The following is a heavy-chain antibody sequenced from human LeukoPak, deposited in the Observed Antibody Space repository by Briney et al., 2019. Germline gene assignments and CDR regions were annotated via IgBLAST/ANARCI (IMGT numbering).Heavy chain of an antibody. D-gene: IGHD6-6*01. V-gene: IGHV3-53*01. J-gene: IGHJ5*02. CDR3: ARDHSSSTFDP. CDR1: GFTVSSNY. CDR2: IYSGGST. Sequence: PGGSLRLSCAASGFTVSSNYMSCGRQAPGKGLEWVSVIYSGGSTYYADSVKGRFTISRDNSKNTLYLQMNSLRAEDTAVYYCARDHSSSTFDPWGQGTLVTVSS.